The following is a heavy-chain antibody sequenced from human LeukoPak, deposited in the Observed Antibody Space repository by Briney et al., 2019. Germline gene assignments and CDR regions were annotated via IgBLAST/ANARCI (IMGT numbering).Heavy chain of an antibody. V-gene: IGHV3-11*01. J-gene: IGHJ4*02. CDR2: ISPSGSTI. D-gene: IGHD3-10*01. Sequence: GGSLRLSCAASGFTFSDYYMSWIRQAPGKGLEWVSYISPSGSTIHYADSVEGRFTISRDNAKNSLYLQMNSLRAGDTAVYYCARGPNYGSRSDYFDYWGQGTLVTVSS. CDR1: GFTFSDYY. CDR3: ARGPNYGSRSDYFDY.